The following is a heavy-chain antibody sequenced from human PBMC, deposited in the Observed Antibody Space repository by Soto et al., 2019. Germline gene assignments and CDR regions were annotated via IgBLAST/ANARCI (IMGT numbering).Heavy chain of an antibody. D-gene: IGHD4-4*01. J-gene: IGHJ4*02. V-gene: IGHV1-18*01. Sequence: QVQLVQSGAEVKKPGASVKVSCKASGYTFTSYGISWVRQAPGQGLEWMGWISAYNGNTNYAQKLQGRVTMTTDTTTSTAYMELRSLRSDDTAVYYCARGGSTVTTSHHLPWFDYWGQGTLVTVSS. CDR2: ISAYNGNT. CDR1: GYTFTSYG. CDR3: ARGGSTVTTSHHLPWFDY.